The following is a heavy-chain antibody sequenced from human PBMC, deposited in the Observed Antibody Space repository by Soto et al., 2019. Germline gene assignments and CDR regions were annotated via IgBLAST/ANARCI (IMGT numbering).Heavy chain of an antibody. CDR2: VDTAGGT. Sequence: EVQLVESGGGLVQPGGSLRLSCAASGFTFSSHDMHWVRQGTGKGLEWVSGVDTAGGTYYPVSVKGRFTISRDNAKNSMSLQMNSLGATDTAVYYCAREIPSPGNWYFDLWGRGTLVTVSS. V-gene: IGHV3-13*04. J-gene: IGHJ2*01. CDR3: AREIPSPGNWYFDL. D-gene: IGHD2-2*01. CDR1: GFTFSSHD.